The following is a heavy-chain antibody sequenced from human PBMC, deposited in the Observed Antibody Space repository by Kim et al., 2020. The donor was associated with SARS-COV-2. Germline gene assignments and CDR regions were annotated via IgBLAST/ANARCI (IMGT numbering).Heavy chain of an antibody. CDR2: INTNTGNP. CDR1: GYTFTSYA. V-gene: IGHV7-4-1*02. Sequence: ASVKVSCKASGYTFTSYAMNWVRQAPGQGLEWMGWINTNTGNPTYAQGFTGRFVFSLDTSVSTAYLQISSLKAEDTAVYYCARQTLEYSSTYNWFDPWGQGTLVTVSS. CDR3: ARQTLEYSSTYNWFDP. J-gene: IGHJ5*02. D-gene: IGHD6-6*01.